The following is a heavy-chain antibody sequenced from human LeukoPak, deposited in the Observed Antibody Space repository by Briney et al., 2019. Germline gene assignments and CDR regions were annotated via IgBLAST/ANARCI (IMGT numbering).Heavy chain of an antibody. CDR2: ISSISSYI. D-gene: IGHD3-22*01. CDR3: ARDLLQATYYYDSSGYLNGY. Sequence: GGSLRLSCAASGFTFSSYSMNWVRQAPGKGLEWVSSISSISSYIYYADSVKGRFTISRDNAKNSLYLQMNSLRAEDTAVYYCARDLLQATYYYDSSGYLNGYWGQGTLVTVSS. J-gene: IGHJ4*02. V-gene: IGHV3-21*01. CDR1: GFTFSSYS.